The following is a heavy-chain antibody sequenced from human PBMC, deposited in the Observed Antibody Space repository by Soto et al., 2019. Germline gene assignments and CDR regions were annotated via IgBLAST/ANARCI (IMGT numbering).Heavy chain of an antibody. Sequence: ASVKVSCKASGYTFTSYGISWVRQAPGQGLEWMGWISAYNGNTNYAQKLQGRVTMTTDTSTSTAYMELRSLRSDDTAVYYCARDGCSNPGGYVPYYGMDVWRQGTTVTVSS. CDR3: ARDGCSNPGGYVPYYGMDV. J-gene: IGHJ6*02. CDR1: GYTFTSYG. D-gene: IGHD2-2*01. CDR2: ISAYNGNT. V-gene: IGHV1-18*01.